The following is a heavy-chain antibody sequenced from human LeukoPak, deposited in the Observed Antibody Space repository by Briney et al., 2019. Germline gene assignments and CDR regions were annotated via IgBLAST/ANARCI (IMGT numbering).Heavy chain of an antibody. D-gene: IGHD3-10*01. CDR3: ARDRGPYGSGSYYPFGY. CDR2: ISGSGAGT. CDR1: GFTFSSYV. Sequence: GGSLRLSCVASGFTFSSYVMSWVRQAPGKGLEWVSTISGSGAGTYYADSVKGRFTISRDNSKNTLYLQMNSLRAEDTAVYYCARDRGPYGSGSYYPFGYWGQGTLVTVSS. J-gene: IGHJ4*02. V-gene: IGHV3-23*01.